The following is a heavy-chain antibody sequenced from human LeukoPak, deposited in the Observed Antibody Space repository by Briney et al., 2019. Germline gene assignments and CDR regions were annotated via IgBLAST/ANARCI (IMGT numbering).Heavy chain of an antibody. J-gene: IGHJ5*02. CDR2: ISGSGGST. D-gene: IGHD3-22*01. Sequence: GGSLRLSCAASGFTFSSYAMSWVRQAPGKGLEWVSAISGSGGSTYYADSVKGRFTISRDNSKNTLYLQMNSLRAEDTAVYYCAKDLSSYYYDSRINWFDPWGQGTLVTVSS. CDR1: GFTFSSYA. V-gene: IGHV3-23*01. CDR3: AKDLSSYYYDSRINWFDP.